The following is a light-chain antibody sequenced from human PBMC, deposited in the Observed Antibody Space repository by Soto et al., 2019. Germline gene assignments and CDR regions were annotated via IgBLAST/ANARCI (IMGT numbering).Light chain of an antibody. CDR2: WAS. CDR3: QQYYSTLT. Sequence: DIAMTQSPDSLAVSLGERATINCKSSQSVLYSSNNKNYLAWYQQKPGQPPKLLIYWASTRESGVPDRFSGRGSGTDFTLTNSSLQAEDVACYFCQQYYSTLTFVGGTKVEIK. J-gene: IGKJ4*01. CDR1: QSVLYSSNNKNY. V-gene: IGKV4-1*01.